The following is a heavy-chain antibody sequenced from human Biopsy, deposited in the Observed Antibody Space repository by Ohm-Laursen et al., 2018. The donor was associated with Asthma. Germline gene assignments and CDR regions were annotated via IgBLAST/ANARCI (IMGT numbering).Heavy chain of an antibody. CDR3: ASDFPKDYVRYNFQF. V-gene: IGHV1-24*01. CDR2: HDHEEGGT. D-gene: IGHD4-17*01. J-gene: IGHJ4*02. CDR1: GYSLTDLF. Sequence: ASVKVSCKISGYSLTDLFMHWVRQAPGQGLEWMGGHDHEEGGTVNARRFQGRVTMTEDTSTDTAYMELSSLSSDDTAVYYCASDFPKDYVRYNFQFWGQGTLVTVSS.